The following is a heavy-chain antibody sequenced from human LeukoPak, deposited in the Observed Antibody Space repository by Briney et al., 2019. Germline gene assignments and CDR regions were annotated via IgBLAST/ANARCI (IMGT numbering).Heavy chain of an antibody. CDR3: ARDFAAGTIGGDGPPGY. V-gene: IGHV4-30-2*01. J-gene: IGHJ4*02. CDR2: LYQSEYT. CDR1: GDSISSAGYY. Sequence: PSETLSLTCTVSGDSISSAGYYWSWIRQPPGEGLEWIGYLYQSEYTYYNPSLRSRVTISVDKSKNQFSLKVNSVTAADTAVYYCARDFAAGTIGGDGPPGYWGQGTLVTVSS. D-gene: IGHD3-16*01.